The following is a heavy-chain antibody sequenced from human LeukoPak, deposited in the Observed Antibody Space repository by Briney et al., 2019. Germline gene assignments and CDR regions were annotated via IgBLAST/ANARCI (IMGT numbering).Heavy chain of an antibody. J-gene: IGHJ4*02. V-gene: IGHV3-30*04. CDR1: GITFSNYA. D-gene: IGHD5-12*01. Sequence: GGSLRLSCTAPGITFSNYAMHWVRQAPGEGLEWVTVISNDGSVKYYADSVKGRFTISRDNAKNSLYLQLNSLRAEDTAVYYCARARGGYDFDYWGQGTLVTVSS. CDR3: ARARGGYDFDY. CDR2: ISNDGSVK.